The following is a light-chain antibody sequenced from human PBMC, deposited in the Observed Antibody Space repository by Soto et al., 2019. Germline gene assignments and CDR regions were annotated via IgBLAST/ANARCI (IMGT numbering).Light chain of an antibody. V-gene: IGKV2-28*01. CDR2: LGS. CDR3: MQALQAPYT. J-gene: IGKJ2*01. CDR1: QSLLHGNGYNY. Sequence: DIVMTQSPLSLPVTSGEPASISCRSSQSLLHGNGYNYLEWYLQKPGQSPQLLIYLGSNRASGVPDMFSGSGSGTEFTLKISRVEAEDVGIYYCMQALQAPYTFGQGTKVEVK.